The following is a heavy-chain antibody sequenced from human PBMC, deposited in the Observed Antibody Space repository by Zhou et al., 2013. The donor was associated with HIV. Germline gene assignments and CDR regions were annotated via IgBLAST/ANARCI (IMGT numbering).Heavy chain of an antibody. V-gene: IGHV1-69*04. J-gene: IGHJ6*03. D-gene: IGHD6-6*01. CDR3: ARAPGDGAARPHYYYYMDV. Sequence: QVQLVQSGAEVKKPGSSVKVSCKASGGTFSSYAISWVRQAPGQGLEWMGRIIPILGIANYAQKFQGRVTITADKSTSTAYMELSSLRSEDTAVYYCARAPGDGAARPHYYYYMDVWGKGTTVTVSS. CDR2: IIPILGIA. CDR1: GGTFSSYA.